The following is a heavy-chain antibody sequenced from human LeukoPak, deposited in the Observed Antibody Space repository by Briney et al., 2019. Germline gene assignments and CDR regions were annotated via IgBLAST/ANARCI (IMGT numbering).Heavy chain of an antibody. CDR3: ARDRIRGGAPLGVIDYYGMDV. J-gene: IGHJ6*02. Sequence: TGGSLRLSCAASGFTVGSNYMSWVRQAPGKGLEWVSVIYSGDSTYYADSVKGRFTISRDNSKNTLYLQMNSLRAEDTAVYYCARDRIRGGAPLGVIDYYGMDVWGQGTTVTVSS. D-gene: IGHD3-16*02. CDR2: IYSGDST. V-gene: IGHV3-53*01. CDR1: GFTVGSNY.